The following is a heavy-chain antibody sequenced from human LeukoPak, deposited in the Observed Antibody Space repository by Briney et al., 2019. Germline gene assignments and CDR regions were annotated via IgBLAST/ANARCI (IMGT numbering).Heavy chain of an antibody. D-gene: IGHD2-15*01. CDR3: AKYCSGGNCYSGLY. Sequence: PGGSLRLSCAASGFTLSNYAMTWVRQAPGKGLEWVSTLSSSGGSTYYADSVKGRFTISRDSSKNTLFLQMNSLRAEDTAVYYCAKYCSGGNCYSGLYWGQGTLVTVSS. J-gene: IGHJ4*02. CDR2: LSSSGGST. V-gene: IGHV3-23*01. CDR1: GFTLSNYA.